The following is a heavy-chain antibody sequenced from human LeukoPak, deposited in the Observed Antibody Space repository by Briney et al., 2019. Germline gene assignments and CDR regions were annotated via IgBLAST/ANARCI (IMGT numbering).Heavy chain of an antibody. CDR1: GGSFSGYY. J-gene: IGHJ3*02. Sequence: KASETLSLTCAVYGGSFSGYYWSWIRQPPGKGLEWIGEINHSGSTNYNPSLKSRVTISVDTSKNQFSLKLSSVTAADTAVYYCARWRYDILTGYYEYAFDIWGQGTMVTVSS. CDR3: ARWRYDILTGYYEYAFDI. CDR2: INHSGST. V-gene: IGHV4-34*01. D-gene: IGHD3-9*01.